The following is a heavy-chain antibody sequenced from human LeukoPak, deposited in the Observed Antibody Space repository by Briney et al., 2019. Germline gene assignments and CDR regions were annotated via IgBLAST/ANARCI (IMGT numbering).Heavy chain of an antibody. CDR3: ARGGDTIFGVASLPQAEYFQH. CDR2: IIPIFGTA. J-gene: IGHJ1*01. D-gene: IGHD3-3*01. Sequence: ASVKVPCKASGGTFSSYAISWVRQAPGQGLEWMGGIIPIFGTANYAQKFQGRVTITADESTSTAYMELSSLRSEDTAVYYCARGGDTIFGVASLPQAEYFQHWGQGTLVTVSS. V-gene: IGHV1-69*13. CDR1: GGTFSSYA.